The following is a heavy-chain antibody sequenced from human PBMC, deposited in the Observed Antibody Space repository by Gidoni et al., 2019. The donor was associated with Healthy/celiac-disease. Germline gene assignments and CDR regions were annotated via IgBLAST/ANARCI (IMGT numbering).Heavy chain of an antibody. CDR2: IYHSGST. CDR3: AATGPRPLTWGMDV. J-gene: IGHJ6*02. D-gene: IGHD3-10*01. Sequence: RALSLTCAVSGGSISSGGYSWSWIRQPPGKGLEWIGYIYHSGSTYYNPSLKSRVTISVDRSKNQFSLKLSSVTAADTAVYYCAATGPRPLTWGMDVWGQGTTVTVSS. CDR1: GGSISSGGYS. V-gene: IGHV4-30-2*01.